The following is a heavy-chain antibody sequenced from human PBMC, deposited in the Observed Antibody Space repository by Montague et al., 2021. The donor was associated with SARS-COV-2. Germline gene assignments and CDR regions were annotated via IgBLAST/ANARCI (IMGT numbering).Heavy chain of an antibody. V-gene: IGHV4-39*07. CDR2: IYYTGST. CDR1: GGSISSSSYY. CDR3: ARDTRIAMLVVVTRYGLDV. J-gene: IGHJ6*02. D-gene: IGHD3-22*01. Sequence: SETLSLTCTVSGGSISSSSYYWGWIRQPPGKGLEWIGSIYYTGSTYYNPSLKSRVTISVDTSKNQFSLKLSSVTAADTAVYYCARDTRIAMLVVVTRYGLDVWGQGTRVTVS.